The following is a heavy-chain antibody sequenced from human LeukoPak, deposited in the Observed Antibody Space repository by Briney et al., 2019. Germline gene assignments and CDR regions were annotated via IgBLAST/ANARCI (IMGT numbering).Heavy chain of an antibody. CDR3: AKDRSITMINLLDY. D-gene: IGHD3-22*01. CDR2: IWYDGSNK. Sequence: GGSLRLSCAASGFTFSSYGMHWVRQAPGKGLEWVAVIWYDGSNKYYADSVKGRFTISRDNSKNTLYLQMNSLRAEDTAVYYCAKDRSITMINLLDYWGQGTLVTLSS. V-gene: IGHV3-33*06. CDR1: GFTFSSYG. J-gene: IGHJ4*02.